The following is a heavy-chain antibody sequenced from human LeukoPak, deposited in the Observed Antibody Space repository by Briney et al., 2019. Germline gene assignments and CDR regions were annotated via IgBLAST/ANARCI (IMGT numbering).Heavy chain of an antibody. J-gene: IGHJ6*02. CDR2: ISWNSGSI. Sequence: GGSLRLSCAASGFTFDDYAMHWVRQAPGKGLEWVSGISWNSGSIGYADSVKGRFTISRDNAKNSLYLQMNSLRAEDTALYYCAKDYGDYGYYGMDVWGQGTTVTVYS. CDR1: GFTFDDYA. V-gene: IGHV3-9*01. D-gene: IGHD4-17*01. CDR3: AKDYGDYGYYGMDV.